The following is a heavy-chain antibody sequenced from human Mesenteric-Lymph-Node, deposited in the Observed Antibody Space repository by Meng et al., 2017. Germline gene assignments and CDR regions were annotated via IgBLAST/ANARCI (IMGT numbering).Heavy chain of an antibody. J-gene: IGHJ5*02. CDR1: GGSISSGGFY. D-gene: IGHD6-13*01. CDR3: ARTVKISSAGTPYWFDR. CDR2: IYYSGTT. Sequence: SETLSLTCTVSGGSISSGGFYWSWIRQRPGKGLEWIGSIYYSGTTYYNPSLKSLVTMSVDMSKKQLTLNLSSVTAADTAVYFCARTVKISSAGTPYWFDRWGQGTLVTVSS. V-gene: IGHV4-31*01.